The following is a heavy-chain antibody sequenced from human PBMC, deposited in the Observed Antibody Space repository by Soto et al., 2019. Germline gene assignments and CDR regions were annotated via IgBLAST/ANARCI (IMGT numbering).Heavy chain of an antibody. CDR3: VRDRVYPDSFDV. CDR1: GYTFSPFW. J-gene: IGHJ3*01. V-gene: IGHV3-74*01. CDR2: INSDGSTI. Sequence: EVQLVESGGGLVQPGESLRLSFAASGYTFSPFWMHWVRQAPGKGLVWVSHINSDGSTIVYADSVKGRFTISRDNAKNTLYLQMNSLKAEDTAVYYCVRDRVYPDSFDVWGRGTMVTVSS. D-gene: IGHD2-8*01.